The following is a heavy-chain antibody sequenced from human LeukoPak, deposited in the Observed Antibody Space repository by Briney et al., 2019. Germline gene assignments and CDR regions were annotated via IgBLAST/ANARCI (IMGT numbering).Heavy chain of an antibody. CDR3: AKGSYYDILTGYYTGLNFDY. CDR1: GDSINNKTYY. D-gene: IGHD3-9*01. V-gene: IGHV4-39*02. Sequence: SETLSLTCIVSGDSINNKTYYWGWIRQPPGKGLEWIGNIYYSGGTYYNPSLKSRVTVSVDLSKNQFSLKLSSVTAADTAVYYCAKGSYYDILTGYYTGLNFDYWGQGTLVTVSS. J-gene: IGHJ4*02. CDR2: IYYSGGT.